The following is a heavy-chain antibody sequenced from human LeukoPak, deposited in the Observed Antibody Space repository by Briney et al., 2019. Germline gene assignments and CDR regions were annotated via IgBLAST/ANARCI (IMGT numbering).Heavy chain of an antibody. D-gene: IGHD1-26*01. CDR2: IYYSGST. CDR1: GDSITRRSDY. CDR3: ARNESVLGTTGLNDFFDD. Sequence: SETLSLTCTVTGDSITRRSDYWGWVRQPPGKGLGWIGSIYYSGSTYYNPSFKSRVTISVDTSRNQFSLQLSYVTAADTAVYYCARNESVLGTTGLNDFFDDWGQGSLVTVSS. V-gene: IGHV4-39*01. J-gene: IGHJ4*02.